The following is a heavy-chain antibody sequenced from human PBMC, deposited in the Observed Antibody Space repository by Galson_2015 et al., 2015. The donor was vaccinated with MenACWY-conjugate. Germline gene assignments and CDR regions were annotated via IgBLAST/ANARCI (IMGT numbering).Heavy chain of an antibody. Sequence: SETLSLTCTVSGASMSNYSWTWIRQSPGKGLEWIGHIYHSGATNYNPSLQSRVTISADASKDQISLNLASVSAADTAVYYCAKIFGSGSYLRRRSPYSWFDPWGQGTLVTVSS. CDR3: AKIFGSGSYLRRRSPYSWFDP. J-gene: IGHJ5*02. CDR1: GASMSNYS. CDR2: IYHSGAT. D-gene: IGHD3-10*01. V-gene: IGHV4-59*13.